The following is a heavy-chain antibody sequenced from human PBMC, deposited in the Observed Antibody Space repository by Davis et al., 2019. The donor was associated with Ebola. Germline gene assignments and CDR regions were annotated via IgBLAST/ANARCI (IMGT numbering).Heavy chain of an antibody. CDR3: ATYSG. CDR1: GFTFSSYW. J-gene: IGHJ4*02. CDR2: INSDGSST. Sequence: GESLKISCAASGFTFSSYWMHWVRQAPGKGLVWVSRINSDGSSTSYADSVKGRFTISRDNAKNSLYLQMNSLRAEDTAVYYCATYSGWGQGTLVTVSS. V-gene: IGHV3-74*01. D-gene: IGHD5-12*01.